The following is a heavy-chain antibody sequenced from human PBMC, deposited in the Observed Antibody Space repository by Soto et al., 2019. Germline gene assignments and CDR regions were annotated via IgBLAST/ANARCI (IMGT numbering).Heavy chain of an antibody. CDR3: AKRRGAGGHFDY. Sequence: DVQLLESGGGLVQPEGSLRLSCAASGFTFSSYAMGWVRQGPGKGLEWVAVVSIGGSTHYADSVRGRFTISRDNSTNTLSLQMKSLTAEDTAVYFCAKRRGAGGHFDYWGQGALVTVSS. J-gene: IGHJ4*02. CDR1: GFTFSSYA. CDR2: VSIGGST. V-gene: IGHV3-23*01. D-gene: IGHD2-15*01.